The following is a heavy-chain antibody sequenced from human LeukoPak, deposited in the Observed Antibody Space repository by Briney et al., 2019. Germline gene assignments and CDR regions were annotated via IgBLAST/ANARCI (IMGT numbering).Heavy chain of an antibody. CDR2: IYTSRST. CDR3: ARGSSGSPYYYYGMDV. Sequence: SQTLSLTCTVSGGSISSGSYYCSWIRQPAGKGLEWIGRIYTSRSTNYNPSLKSRVTISVDTSKNQFSLKLSSVTAADTAVYYCARGSSGSPYYYYGMDVWGQGTTVTVSS. J-gene: IGHJ6*02. D-gene: IGHD3-22*01. V-gene: IGHV4-61*02. CDR1: GGSISSGSYY.